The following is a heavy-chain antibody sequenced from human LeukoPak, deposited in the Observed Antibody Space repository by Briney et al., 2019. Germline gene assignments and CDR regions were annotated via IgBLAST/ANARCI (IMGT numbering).Heavy chain of an antibody. CDR3: ASGHYYGSGSYFGWFDP. V-gene: IGHV4-59*08. CDR1: GGSISSYY. Sequence: SETLSLTCTVSGGSISSYYWSWIRQPPGKGLEWLGYIYYGGSTNYNPSLKSRVTISVDTSKNQFSLKLSSVTAADTAVYYCASGHYYGSGSYFGWFDPWGQGTLVTVSS. D-gene: IGHD3-10*01. J-gene: IGHJ5*02. CDR2: IYYGGST.